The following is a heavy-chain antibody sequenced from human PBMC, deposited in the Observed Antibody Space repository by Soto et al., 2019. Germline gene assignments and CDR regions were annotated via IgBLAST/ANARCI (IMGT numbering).Heavy chain of an antibody. V-gene: IGHV1-18*01. CDR3: ARDVPPVTTGGPDY. D-gene: IGHD4-17*01. Sequence: QVQLVQSGVEVEKPGASVKVSCKASGYTFTSYGISWVRQAPGQGLEWMGWISAYNGNTNYAQKFQGRVTMTRDTSTSTAYMELMSLRTEDTAVYYCARDVPPVTTGGPDYWGQGTLVTVSS. J-gene: IGHJ4*02. CDR2: ISAYNGNT. CDR1: GYTFTSYG.